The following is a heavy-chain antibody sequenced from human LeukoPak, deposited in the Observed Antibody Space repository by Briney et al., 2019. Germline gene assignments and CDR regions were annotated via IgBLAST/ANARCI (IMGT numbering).Heavy chain of an antibody. Sequence: PGGSLRLSCEASGSTFRSYNMNWVRQAPGKGLEWVSYISGSSYTIYYAASVKGRFTISRDNAKNSLHLQMNSLRAEDTAVYYCARDSVMGDYYGMDVWGQGTTVTVSS. V-gene: IGHV3-48*01. D-gene: IGHD3-16*01. CDR3: ARDSVMGDYYGMDV. J-gene: IGHJ6*02. CDR1: GSTFRSYN. CDR2: ISGSSYTI.